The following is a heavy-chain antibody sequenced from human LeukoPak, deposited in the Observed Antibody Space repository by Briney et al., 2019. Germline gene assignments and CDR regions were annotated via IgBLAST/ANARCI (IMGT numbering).Heavy chain of an antibody. V-gene: IGHV3-30*18. CDR1: GFTFSSYG. D-gene: IGHD5-24*01. J-gene: IGHJ4*02. Sequence: RSLKLSCAASGFTFSSYGMHWVRQAPGKGLEWVAVISYDGSNKYYADSVKGRFTISRDNSKNTWYLQMNSLRAEDTAVYYCAKDETGDGYNWGATDYWGQG. CDR2: ISYDGSNK. CDR3: AKDETGDGYNWGATDY.